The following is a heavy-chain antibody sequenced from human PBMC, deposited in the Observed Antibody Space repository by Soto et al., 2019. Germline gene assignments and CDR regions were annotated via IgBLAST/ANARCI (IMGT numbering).Heavy chain of an antibody. CDR1: GFTVTSYY. V-gene: IGHV3-53*01. Sequence: GSLRLSCAASGFTVTSYYMSWVRQAPGKGLEWVSLIYTGGNTNYADSVKGRFTISRDNSKNTLYLQMNSLSAEDTAIYYCAKDAIMVSSSFNYFDFWGQGALVTVSS. CDR2: IYTGGNT. CDR3: AKDAIMVSSSFNYFDF. J-gene: IGHJ4*02. D-gene: IGHD6-13*01.